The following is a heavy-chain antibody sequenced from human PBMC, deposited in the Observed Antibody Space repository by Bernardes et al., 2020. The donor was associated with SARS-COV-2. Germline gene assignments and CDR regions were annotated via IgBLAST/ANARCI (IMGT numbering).Heavy chain of an antibody. Sequence: GGSLRLSCTASGFTFSRFGMGWVRQAPGKGLEWIAYIASDSTTKYYADSVKGRFTISRDSAANSLFLQMNNLGIEDTAVYFCARDQGSGSRSTKYFPHWGQGTLLTVSS. CDR2: IASDSTTK. V-gene: IGHV3-48*01. D-gene: IGHD1-26*01. CDR1: GFTFSRFG. CDR3: ARDQGSGSRSTKYFPH. J-gene: IGHJ1*01.